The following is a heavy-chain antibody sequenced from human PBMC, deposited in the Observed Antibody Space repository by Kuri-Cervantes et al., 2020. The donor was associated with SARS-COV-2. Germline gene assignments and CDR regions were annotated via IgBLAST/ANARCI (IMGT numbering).Heavy chain of an antibody. CDR3: ARDLAPVAGTTSDN. J-gene: IGHJ4*02. D-gene: IGHD6-19*01. CDR2: IYYSGST. Sequence: SETLSLTCAVSGGSISSGDYYWSWIRQPPGKGLEWIGYIYYSGSTYYNPSLKSRVTISVDTSKNQLSLKLTSVTASDRAVYYCARDLAPVAGTTSDNWGQGTLVTVSS. CDR1: GGSISSGDYY. V-gene: IGHV4-30-4*08.